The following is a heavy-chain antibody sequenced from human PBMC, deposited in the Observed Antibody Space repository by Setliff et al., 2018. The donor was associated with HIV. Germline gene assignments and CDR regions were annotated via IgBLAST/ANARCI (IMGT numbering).Heavy chain of an antibody. J-gene: IGHJ4*02. CDR1: GFIFSHYK. CDR3: VRDGGSYYVEGSYFDF. D-gene: IGHD1-26*01. CDR2: ISSSSSYI. V-gene: IGHV3-21*01. Sequence: GGSLRLSCAASGFIFSHYKMSWVRQAPGKGLEWVSSISSSSSYIDYADSVKGRFTISRDNAKNSVYLQMNSLRAEDTAVYYCVRDGGSYYVEGSYFDFWGQGSLVTVSS.